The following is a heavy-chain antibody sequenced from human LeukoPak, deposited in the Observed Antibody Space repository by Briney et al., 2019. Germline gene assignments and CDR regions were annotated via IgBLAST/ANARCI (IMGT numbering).Heavy chain of an antibody. V-gene: IGHV4-59*01. CDR2: IYYSGST. D-gene: IGHD5-18*01. CDR1: GGSISSYY. Sequence: SETLSLTCTVSGGSISSYYWSWIRQPPGKGLEWIGYIYYSGSTNYNPSLKSRVTISVDTSKNQVSLKLSSVTAADTAVYYCARDLGYSYGWSWGGTYYYGMDVWGQGTTVTVSS. CDR3: ARDLGYSYGWSWGGTYYYGMDV. J-gene: IGHJ6*02.